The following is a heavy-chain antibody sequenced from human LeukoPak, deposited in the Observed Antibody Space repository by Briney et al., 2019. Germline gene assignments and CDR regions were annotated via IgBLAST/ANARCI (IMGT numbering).Heavy chain of an antibody. CDR2: MNPNSGNT. CDR3: ARVSTVATAIDY. Sequence: ASVKVSCKATGYTFTSYDINWVRQATGQGLEWMGWMNPNSGNTGYAQKFQGRVTMTRDASISTAYMELNSLTSEDTAVYYCARVSTVATAIDYWGQGTLVTVSS. J-gene: IGHJ4*02. D-gene: IGHD4-17*01. V-gene: IGHV1-8*01. CDR1: GYTFTSYD.